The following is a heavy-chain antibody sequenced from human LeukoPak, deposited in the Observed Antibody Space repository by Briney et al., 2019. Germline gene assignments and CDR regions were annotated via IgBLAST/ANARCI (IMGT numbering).Heavy chain of an antibody. CDR3: ARVEKKSSSWYGQGLNWFAP. Sequence: PSETLSLTCTVSGGSISSYYWSWIRQPAGKGLEWIGRIYTSGSSNYNPSLKSRVTMSVDTSKNQFSLKLSSVTAADTAVYYCARVEKKSSSWYGQGLNWFAPWGQGTLVTVSS. CDR2: IYTSGSS. D-gene: IGHD6-13*01. CDR1: GGSISSYY. J-gene: IGHJ5*02. V-gene: IGHV4-4*07.